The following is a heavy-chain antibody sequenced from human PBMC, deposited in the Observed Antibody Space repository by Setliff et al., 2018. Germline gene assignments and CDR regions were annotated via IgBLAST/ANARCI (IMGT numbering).Heavy chain of an antibody. V-gene: IGHV4-34*01. CDR2: INHSGST. CDR1: GGSFSGYY. J-gene: IGHJ4*02. CDR3: TVYNTGSSKDHY. D-gene: IGHD2-8*02. Sequence: SETLSLTCAVYGGSFSGYYWSWIRQPPGKGLEWIGEINHSGSTNYNPSPKSRVTISVDTSKNQFSLKLSSVTAADTALYYCTVYNTGSSKDHYWGQGTPVTVSS.